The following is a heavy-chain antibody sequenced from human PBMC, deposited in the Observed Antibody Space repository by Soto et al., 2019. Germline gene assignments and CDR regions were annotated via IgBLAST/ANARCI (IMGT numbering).Heavy chain of an antibody. V-gene: IGHV4-30-2*01. CDR1: GGSISSGGYS. Sequence: SETLSLTCAVSGGSISSGGYSWGWIRQPPGKGLEWIGYIYHSGSTYYNPSLKSRVTISVDRSKNQFSLKLTSVTTADTAVYYCARGGGSPYHDHEFDYWGQGILVTVSS. CDR3: ARGGGSPYHDHEFDY. D-gene: IGHD2-2*01. CDR2: IYHSGST. J-gene: IGHJ4*02.